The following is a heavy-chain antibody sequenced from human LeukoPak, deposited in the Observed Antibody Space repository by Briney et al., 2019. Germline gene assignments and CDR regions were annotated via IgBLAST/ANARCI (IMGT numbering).Heavy chain of an antibody. CDR2: IIPIFGTA. Sequence: SVKVSCKASGGTFSSYAISWVRQAPGQGLEWMGGIIPIFGTANYAQKFQGRVTITADESTSTAYMELSSLRPEDTAVYYYARGGGYSPHFDYWGQGTLVTVSS. J-gene: IGHJ4*02. CDR3: ARGGGYSPHFDY. V-gene: IGHV1-69*13. CDR1: GGTFSSYA. D-gene: IGHD3-10*01.